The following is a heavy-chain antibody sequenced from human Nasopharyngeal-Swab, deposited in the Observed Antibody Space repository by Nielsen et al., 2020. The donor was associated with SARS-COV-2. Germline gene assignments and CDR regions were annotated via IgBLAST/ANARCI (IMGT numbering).Heavy chain of an antibody. Sequence: SVKVSCKASGGAFSSYAISWVRQAPGQGLEWMGGIIPIFGTANYAQKFQGRVTITADESTSTAYMELSSLRSEDTAVYYCASATYYYDSSGYYYWFDPWGQGTLVTVSS. CDR2: IIPIFGTA. D-gene: IGHD3-22*01. V-gene: IGHV1-69*13. CDR3: ASATYYYDSSGYYYWFDP. J-gene: IGHJ5*02. CDR1: GGAFSSYA.